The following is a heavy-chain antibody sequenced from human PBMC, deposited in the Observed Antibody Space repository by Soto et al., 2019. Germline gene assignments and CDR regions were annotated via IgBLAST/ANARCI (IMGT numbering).Heavy chain of an antibody. CDR1: GYTFSSHA. J-gene: IGHJ4*02. CDR2: ISGSGGST. CDR3: ARDVYYDRSGYFSY. Sequence: GGSLRLSCVVSGYTFSSHAMSWVRQAPGKGLEWVSGISGSGGSTYYADSVKGRFTISRNNPTDTLFLQMNSLRAEDTAFYYCARDVYYDRSGYFSYWGQGALVTVS. V-gene: IGHV3-23*01. D-gene: IGHD3-22*01.